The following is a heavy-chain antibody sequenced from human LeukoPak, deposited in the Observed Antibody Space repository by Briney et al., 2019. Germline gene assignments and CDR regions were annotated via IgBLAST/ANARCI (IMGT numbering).Heavy chain of an antibody. CDR2: INHSGST. J-gene: IGHJ4*02. V-gene: IGHV4-34*01. Sequence: SETLSLTCAVYGGSFSGYYWSWIRQPPGKGLEWIGEINHSGSTNYNPSLKSRITISVDTSKYQFSLRLRSVTAADTAVYYCGSLATPGLYFDYWGLGTLVTVSS. CDR1: GGSFSGYY. CDR3: GSLATPGLYFDY. D-gene: IGHD6-6*01.